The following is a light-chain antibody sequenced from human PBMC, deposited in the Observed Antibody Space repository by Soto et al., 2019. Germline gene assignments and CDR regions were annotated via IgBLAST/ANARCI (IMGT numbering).Light chain of an antibody. V-gene: IGKV1-33*01. CDR1: QDISDV. CDR3: QLYGSSLPTWT. J-gene: IGKJ1*01. CDR2: GAS. Sequence: DIQMTQSPSALSASVGDRVTITCQAGQDISDVLNWYQQQPGKAPKVLIYGASTRATGIPARLSGSGSGTEFTLTISRLEPEDFAVYYCQLYGSSLPTWTFGQGTKVDIK.